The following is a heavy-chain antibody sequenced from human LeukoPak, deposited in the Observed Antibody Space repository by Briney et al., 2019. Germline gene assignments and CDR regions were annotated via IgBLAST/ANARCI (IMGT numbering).Heavy chain of an antibody. D-gene: IGHD6-25*01. CDR3: ASRLEEVGAFDI. Sequence: GGSLRLSCAASGFTVSSNYMSWVRQAPGKGLEWVSVIYSGGSTYHADSVKGRFTISRDNSKNTLYLQMNSLRAEDTAVYYCASRLEEVGAFDIWGQGTMVTVSS. CDR1: GFTVSSNY. CDR2: IYSGGST. V-gene: IGHV3-53*01. J-gene: IGHJ3*02.